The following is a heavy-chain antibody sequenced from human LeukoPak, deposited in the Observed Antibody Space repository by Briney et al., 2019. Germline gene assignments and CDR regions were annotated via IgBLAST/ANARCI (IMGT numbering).Heavy chain of an antibody. CDR1: GGSISSSSYY. J-gene: IGHJ3*02. D-gene: IGHD2-2*01. Sequence: KPSETLSLTCTVSGGSISSSSYYWGWIRQPPGKGLEWIGSIYYSGSTYYNPSLKSRVTISVDTSKNQFSLKLSSVTAADTAVYYCARGFPHPIVVVPAAQHDAFDIWGQGTMVTVSS. CDR2: IYYSGST. CDR3: ARGFPHPIVVVPAAQHDAFDI. V-gene: IGHV4-39*01.